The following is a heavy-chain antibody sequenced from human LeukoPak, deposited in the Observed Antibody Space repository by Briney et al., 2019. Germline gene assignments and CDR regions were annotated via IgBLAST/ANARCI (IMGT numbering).Heavy chain of an antibody. CDR1: GYTFTGYY. J-gene: IGHJ6*03. CDR3: ARVPIPEVLWFGEEQGGYYYYYMDV. CDR2: INPNSGGT. D-gene: IGHD3-10*01. Sequence: ASVKVSCKASGYTFTGYYMHWVRQAPGQGLEWMGWINPNSGGTNYAQKFQGRVTMTRDTSTSTAYMELRSLRSDDTAMYYCARVPIPEVLWFGEEQGGYYYYYMDVWGKGTTVTISS. V-gene: IGHV1-2*02.